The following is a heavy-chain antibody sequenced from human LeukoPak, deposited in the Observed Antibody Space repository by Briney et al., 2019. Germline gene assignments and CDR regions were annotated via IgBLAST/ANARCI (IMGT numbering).Heavy chain of an antibody. V-gene: IGHV4-61*01. CDR2: IYYSGST. CDR1: GGSVSSGSYY. CDR3: AREDYDILTGYSDFDY. D-gene: IGHD3-9*01. Sequence: ASETLSLTCTVSGGSVSSGSYYWSWIRQPQGKGLEWIGYIYYSGSTNYNPSLKSRVTISVDTSKNQFSLKLSSVTAADTAVYYCAREDYDILTGYSDFDYWGQGTLVTVSS. J-gene: IGHJ4*02.